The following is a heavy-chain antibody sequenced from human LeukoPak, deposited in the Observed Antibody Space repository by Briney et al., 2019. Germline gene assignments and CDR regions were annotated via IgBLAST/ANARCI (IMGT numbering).Heavy chain of an antibody. V-gene: IGHV3-7*03. CDR2: IKQDGREK. CDR3: AKDRRISPYWYFEI. J-gene: IGHJ2*01. Sequence: GGSLRLSCAASGFTFSSYWMSWVRQAPGKGLEWVANIKQDGREKYYVDSVKGRFTISRDNSKNTLYLQVNSLRAEDTAVYYCAKDRRISPYWYFEIWGRGTLVTASS. D-gene: IGHD3-10*01. CDR1: GFTFSSYW.